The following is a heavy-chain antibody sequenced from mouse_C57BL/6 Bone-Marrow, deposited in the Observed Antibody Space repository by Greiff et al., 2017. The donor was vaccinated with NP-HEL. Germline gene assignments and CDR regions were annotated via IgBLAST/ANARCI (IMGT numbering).Heavy chain of an antibody. V-gene: IGHV5-12*01. J-gene: IGHJ4*01. CDR3: ARYGYDGTPYAMDY. CDR2: ISNGGGST. CDR1: GFTFSDYY. D-gene: IGHD2-2*01. Sequence: EVQLVESGGGLVQPGGSLKLSCAASGFTFSDYYMYWVRQTPEKRLEWVAYISNGGGSTYYPDTVKGRFTISRDNAKNTLYLQMSRLKSEDTAMYYCARYGYDGTPYAMDYWGQGTSVTVSS.